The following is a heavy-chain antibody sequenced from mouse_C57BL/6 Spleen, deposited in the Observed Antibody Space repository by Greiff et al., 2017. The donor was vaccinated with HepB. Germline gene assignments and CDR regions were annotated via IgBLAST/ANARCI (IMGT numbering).Heavy chain of an antibody. Sequence: QVQLKQSGPELVKPGASVKISCKASGYAFSSSWMNWVKQRPGKGLEWIGRIYPGDGDTNYNGKFKGKATLTADKSSSTAYMQLSSLTSEDSAVYFCAREGGLGAMDYWGQGTSVTVSS. CDR3: AREGGLGAMDY. V-gene: IGHV1-82*01. CDR2: IYPGDGDT. CDR1: GYAFSSSW. J-gene: IGHJ4*01.